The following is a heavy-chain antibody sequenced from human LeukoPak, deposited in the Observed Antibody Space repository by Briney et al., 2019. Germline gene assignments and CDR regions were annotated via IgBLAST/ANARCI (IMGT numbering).Heavy chain of an antibody. Sequence: GGSLQISCKGSGYSFTSYWIGGVRQMPGKGREWMGMIYPGDSDTRYSTSFQGQVTISADKSIRTSYLEWSGLQASDTAMYYSARFHSSGWYRFDYWGQGTLVTVSA. CDR1: GYSFTSYW. CDR3: ARFHSSGWYRFDY. D-gene: IGHD6-19*01. J-gene: IGHJ4*02. V-gene: IGHV5-51*01. CDR2: IYPGDSDT.